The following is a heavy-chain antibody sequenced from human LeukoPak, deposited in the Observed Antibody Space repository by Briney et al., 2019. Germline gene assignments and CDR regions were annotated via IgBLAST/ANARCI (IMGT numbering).Heavy chain of an antibody. D-gene: IGHD3-22*01. J-gene: IGHJ4*02. CDR2: ISYDGSNK. V-gene: IGHV3-30*04. CDR1: GFTFSSYA. Sequence: GGSLRLSCAASGFTFSSYAMHWVRQAPGKGLEWVAVISYDGSNKYYADSVEGRFTISRDNSKNTLYLQMNSLRAEDTAVYYCARGDYYDSSGPCDYWGQGTLVTVSS. CDR3: ARGDYYDSSGPCDY.